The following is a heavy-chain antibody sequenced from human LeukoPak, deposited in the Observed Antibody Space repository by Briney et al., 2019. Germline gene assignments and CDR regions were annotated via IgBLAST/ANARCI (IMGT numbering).Heavy chain of an antibody. Sequence: GGSLRLSCAASGFTFSGSAMHWVRQASGKGLEWVGRIRSKANSYATAYAASVKGRFTISRDDSKNTAYLQMNSLKTEDSAVYYCYSITMVRGIDYWGQGTLVTVSS. CDR1: GFTFSGSA. D-gene: IGHD3-10*01. CDR3: YSITMVRGIDY. CDR2: IRSKANSYAT. J-gene: IGHJ4*02. V-gene: IGHV3-73*01.